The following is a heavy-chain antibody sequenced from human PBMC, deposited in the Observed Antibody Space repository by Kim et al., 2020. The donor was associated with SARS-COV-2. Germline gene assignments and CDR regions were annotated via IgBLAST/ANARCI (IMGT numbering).Heavy chain of an antibody. CDR2: FNHSGST. D-gene: IGHD3-22*01. V-gene: IGHV4-34*01. CDR3: ARVKRTYYYNSCGYNYGSHVDY. Sequence: SETLSLTCAVYGGSFSGYYWSWIRQPPWTRLEWIGEFNHSGSTNYKPSLKSRVTISVDTSRNQFSLNLRSVTAADTAVYYCARVKRTYYYNSCGYNYGSHVDYVGQKSLVTVSS. J-gene: IGHJ4*02. CDR1: GGSFSGYY.